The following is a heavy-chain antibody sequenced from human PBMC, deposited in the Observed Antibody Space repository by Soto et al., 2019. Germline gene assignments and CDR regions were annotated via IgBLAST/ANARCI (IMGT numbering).Heavy chain of an antibody. CDR3: AREMEVTIFGVVIRGGFDY. D-gene: IGHD3-3*01. J-gene: IGHJ4*02. CDR1: GLTFSSYS. V-gene: IGHV3-48*02. Sequence: GGSLRLSCAASGLTFSSYSMNWVRQAPGKGLEWVSYISSSSSTIYYADSVKGRFTISRDNAKNSLYLQMNSLRDEDTAVYYSAREMEVTIFGVVIRGGFDYWGQGTLVTVSS. CDR2: ISSSSSTI.